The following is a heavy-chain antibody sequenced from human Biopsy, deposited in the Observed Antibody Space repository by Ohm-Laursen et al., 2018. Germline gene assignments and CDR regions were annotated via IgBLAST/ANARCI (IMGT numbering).Heavy chain of an antibody. CDR3: ARGRRTSGWPYFDN. V-gene: IGHV4-61*01. Sequence: SQTLSLTCTVSGDSLTSGPENWSWIRQSPGQGLEYIGFIYSGGNTNYNPSLKNRATMSVDTSKNQFNLKLYSVTAADTAVYYCARGRRTSGWPYFDNWGQGALVIVSP. D-gene: IGHD6-19*01. CDR2: IYSGGNT. J-gene: IGHJ4*02. CDR1: GDSLTSGPEN.